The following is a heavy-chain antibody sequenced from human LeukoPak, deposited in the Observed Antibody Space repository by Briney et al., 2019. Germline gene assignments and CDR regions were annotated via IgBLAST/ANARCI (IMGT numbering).Heavy chain of an antibody. CDR1: GFTFSSYA. Sequence: PGGSLRLSCAPSGFTFSSYAMTWVRQAPGKGLEWVSSISGSGDSTYYADSEKGRFTISRDSSTNTLYLKRNSLRAEDTAVYYCARFHLILGFDPWGQGTLVTVSS. J-gene: IGHJ5*02. CDR3: ARFHLILGFDP. V-gene: IGHV3-23*01. CDR2: ISGSGDST. D-gene: IGHD3-3*01.